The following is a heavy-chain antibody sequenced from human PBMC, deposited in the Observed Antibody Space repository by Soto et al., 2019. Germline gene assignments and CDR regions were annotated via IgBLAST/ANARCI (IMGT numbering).Heavy chain of an antibody. Sequence: QVQLVESGGGVVQPGRSLRLSCAASGFTFSSYAMHWVRQAPGKGLEWVAVISYDGSNTYYADSVKGRFTISRDNSKNTLYLQMNSLSAADPAVYYCARDGYSYCQYYFDYWGQGTLVTVSS. CDR1: GFTFSSYA. CDR3: ARDGYSYCQYYFDY. J-gene: IGHJ4*02. CDR2: ISYDGSNT. V-gene: IGHV3-30-3*01. D-gene: IGHD5-18*01.